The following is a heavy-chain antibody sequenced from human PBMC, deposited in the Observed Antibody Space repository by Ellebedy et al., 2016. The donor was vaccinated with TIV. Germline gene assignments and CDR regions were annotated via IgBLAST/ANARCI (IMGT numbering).Heavy chain of an antibody. CDR2: MSYDGTKT. Sequence: GESLMISXAASGFTFSIYVIHWVRQAPGKGLEWVAVMSYDGTKTYYADSVRGRFTISRDNSKKTLYLQMNSLRAEDTAVYYCVREYYYDSSGSPSFYFDYWGQGTLVTVSS. V-gene: IGHV3-30-3*01. J-gene: IGHJ4*02. CDR1: GFTFSIYV. D-gene: IGHD3-22*01. CDR3: VREYYYDSSGSPSFYFDY.